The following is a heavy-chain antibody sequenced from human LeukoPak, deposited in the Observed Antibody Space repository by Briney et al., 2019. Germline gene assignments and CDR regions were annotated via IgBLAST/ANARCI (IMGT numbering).Heavy chain of an antibody. J-gene: IGHJ4*02. V-gene: IGHV1-69*13. CDR1: GYTFTSYG. CDR2: IIPIFGTA. D-gene: IGHD6-13*01. Sequence: ASVKVSCKASGYTFTSYGISWVRQAPGQGLEWMGGIIPIFGTANYAQEFQGRVTITADESTSTAYMELSSLRSEDTAVYYCARGGSSWFWGQGTLVTVPS. CDR3: ARGGSSWF.